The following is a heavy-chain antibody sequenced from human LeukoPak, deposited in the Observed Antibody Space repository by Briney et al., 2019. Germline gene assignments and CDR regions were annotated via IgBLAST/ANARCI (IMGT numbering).Heavy chain of an antibody. CDR1: GGSISSYY. CDR3: ARRARIVVVPAASSHYFDY. Sequence: PSETLSLTCTVSGGSISSYYWSWIRQPPGKGLEWIGYIYYSGSTYYNPSLKSRVTISVDTSKNQFSLKLSSVTAADTAVYYCARRARIVVVPAASSHYFDYWGQGTLVTVSS. J-gene: IGHJ4*02. CDR2: IYYSGST. V-gene: IGHV4-59*08. D-gene: IGHD2-2*01.